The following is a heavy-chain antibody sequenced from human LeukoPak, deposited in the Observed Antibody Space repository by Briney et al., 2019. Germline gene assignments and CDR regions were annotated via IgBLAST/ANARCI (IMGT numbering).Heavy chain of an antibody. V-gene: IGHV5-51*01. CDR1: GYSFTNYW. CDR3: ARHIWDYYGSGSYYKGVWFDP. J-gene: IGHJ5*02. CDR2: IYPGDSDT. Sequence: GESLKISRKGSGYSFTNYWIGWVRQMPGKGLGWMGIIYPGDSDTRYSPSFQGQVTISADKSISTAYLQWSSLKASHTAMYYCARHIWDYYGSGSYYKGVWFDPWGQGTLVTVSS. D-gene: IGHD3-10*01.